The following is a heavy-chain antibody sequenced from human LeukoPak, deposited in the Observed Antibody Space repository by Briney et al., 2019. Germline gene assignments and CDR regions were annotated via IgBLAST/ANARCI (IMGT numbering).Heavy chain of an antibody. J-gene: IGHJ6*03. CDR1: GGSISSGSYY. Sequence: SETLSLTCTVSGGSISSGSYYWSWIRQPAGKGLEWIGRIYTSGSTNYNPSLKSRVTISVDTSKNQFSLKLSSVTAADTAVYYCARGDYSYMDVWGKGTTVTVSS. V-gene: IGHV4-61*02. CDR2: IYTSGST. CDR3: ARGDYSYMDV.